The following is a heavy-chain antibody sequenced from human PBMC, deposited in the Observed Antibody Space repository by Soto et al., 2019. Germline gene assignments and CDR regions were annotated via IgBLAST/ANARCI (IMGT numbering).Heavy chain of an antibody. CDR1: GGSISSGDYY. J-gene: IGHJ4*02. Sequence: QVQLQESGPGLVKPSQTLSLTCTVSGGSISSGDYYWSWIRQPPGKGLEWIGYIYYSGSTYYNPSLKRXXTXSXXTSKNQFSLKLSSVTAADTAVYSCARDPRVSAFDYWGQGTLVTVSS. D-gene: IGHD3-10*01. V-gene: IGHV4-30-4*01. CDR2: IYYSGST. CDR3: ARDPRVSAFDY.